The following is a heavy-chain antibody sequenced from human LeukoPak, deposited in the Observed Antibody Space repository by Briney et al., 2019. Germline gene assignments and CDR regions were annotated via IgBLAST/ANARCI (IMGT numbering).Heavy chain of an antibody. V-gene: IGHV3-21*01. J-gene: IGHJ4*02. CDR1: GFTFGSYS. CDR2: ISSSSSHI. D-gene: IGHD6-19*01. Sequence: GGSLRLSCAASGFTFGSYSMNWVRQAPGKGLEWVPSISSSSSHIYYADSLKGRFTISRDNAKNSLYLQMNSLRAEDTAVYYCARDRIAVANVIDFWGQGTLVTVSS. CDR3: ARDRIAVANVIDF.